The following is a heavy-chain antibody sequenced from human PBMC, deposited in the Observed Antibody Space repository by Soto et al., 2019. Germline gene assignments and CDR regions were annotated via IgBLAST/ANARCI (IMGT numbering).Heavy chain of an antibody. D-gene: IGHD6-19*01. J-gene: IGHJ4*02. V-gene: IGHV4-59*11. CDR2: IYYSGST. CDR3: ARHSFKGAGQIDY. CDR1: EGTIIDLY. Sequence: LPCSVVEGTIIDLYGRWIRRPPGKGLEWIGYIYYSGSTNYNPSLKSRVTISVDTSKNQFSLKLSSVTAADTAVYYCARHSFKGAGQIDYWGQGTLVTVSS.